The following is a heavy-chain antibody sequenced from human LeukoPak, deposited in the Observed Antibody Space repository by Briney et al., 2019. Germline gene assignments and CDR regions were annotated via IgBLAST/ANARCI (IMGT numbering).Heavy chain of an antibody. Sequence: PGGSLRLSCAASGFTFSSYAMTWVRQTPEKGLEWVSGISGSGAGTYYADSVKGRFTIFRDSSKKTVQLQMNSLRPDDTAVYYCAKDLVHGTGDGWAGDYFDYWGQGTVVTVSS. V-gene: IGHV3-23*01. D-gene: IGHD3/OR15-3a*01. J-gene: IGHJ4*02. CDR2: ISGSGAGT. CDR3: AKDLVHGTGDGWAGDYFDY. CDR1: GFTFSSYA.